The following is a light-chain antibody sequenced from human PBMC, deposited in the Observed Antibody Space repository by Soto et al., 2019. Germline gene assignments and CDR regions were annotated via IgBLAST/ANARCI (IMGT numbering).Light chain of an antibody. V-gene: IGKV3D-15*01. CDR3: QPYDNWPLT. J-gene: IGKJ4*01. Sequence: EIVMTQSPATLSVSPGERATLSCRASQSVDSNLAWYQQKPGQAPRLLIFGASTRATGIPARFSSSGSGTDFTLTISSLQSEDFGVYFCQPYDNWPLTFGGGTKVEIK. CDR1: QSVDSN. CDR2: GAS.